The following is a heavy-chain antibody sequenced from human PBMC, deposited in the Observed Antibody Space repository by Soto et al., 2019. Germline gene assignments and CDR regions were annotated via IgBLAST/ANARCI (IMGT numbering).Heavy chain of an antibody. D-gene: IGHD2-15*01. Sequence: PGGSLRLSCAASGFTFSSYWMHWVRQAPGKGLVLVSRINSDGSSTSYADSVKGRFTISRDNAKNTLYLQMNSLRAEDTAVYYCARGPLGYCSGGSCYPLDYWGQGTLVTVSS. J-gene: IGHJ4*02. CDR3: ARGPLGYCSGGSCYPLDY. CDR2: INSDGSST. CDR1: GFTFSSYW. V-gene: IGHV3-74*01.